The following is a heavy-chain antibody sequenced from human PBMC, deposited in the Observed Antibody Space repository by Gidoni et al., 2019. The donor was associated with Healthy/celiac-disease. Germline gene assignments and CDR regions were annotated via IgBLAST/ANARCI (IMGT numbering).Heavy chain of an antibody. V-gene: IGHV4-59*09. J-gene: IGHJ6*02. CDR2: GST. CDR3: ARGGFYYYYGMDV. Sequence: GSTNYNPSLKSRVTISVDTSKNQFSLKLSSVTAADTAVYYCARGGFYYYYGMDVWGQGTTVTVSS.